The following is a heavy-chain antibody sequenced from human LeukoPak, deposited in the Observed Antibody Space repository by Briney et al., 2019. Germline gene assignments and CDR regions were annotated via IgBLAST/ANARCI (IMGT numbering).Heavy chain of an antibody. J-gene: IGHJ4*02. CDR1: GFTFNSYT. CDR2: ISSSSVFI. V-gene: IGHV3-21*01. Sequence: GGSLRLSCAASGFTFNSYTMNWVRRAPGKGLEWVSSISSSSVFIYYADSVKGRFTISRDNAKNSLYLQMNSLRAEDTAVYYCATEASGWLRFDYWGQGTLVTVSS. D-gene: IGHD6-19*01. CDR3: ATEASGWLRFDY.